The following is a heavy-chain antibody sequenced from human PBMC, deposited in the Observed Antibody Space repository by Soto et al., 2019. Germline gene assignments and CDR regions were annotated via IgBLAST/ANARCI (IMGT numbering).Heavy chain of an antibody. CDR1: GYSFTTSW. CDR2: IYPGDSDT. D-gene: IGHD6-13*01. J-gene: IGHJ6*02. Sequence: PGESMKISCKGSGYSFTTSWIAWVRHMPGKGLEWMGIIYPGDSDTRYSPSFQGQVTISADKSISTAYLQWSSLKASDTAMYYCARTSAAGKYYYGMDVWGQGTTVTVSS. V-gene: IGHV5-51*01. CDR3: ARTSAAGKYYYGMDV.